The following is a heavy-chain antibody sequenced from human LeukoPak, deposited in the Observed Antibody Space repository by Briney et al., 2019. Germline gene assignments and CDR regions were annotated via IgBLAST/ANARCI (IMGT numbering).Heavy chain of an antibody. J-gene: IGHJ4*02. CDR3: ARVPRIAVAGRPFDY. CDR1: GGSFSGYY. D-gene: IGHD6-19*01. V-gene: IGHV4-34*01. CDR2: INHSGST. Sequence: PSETLSLTCAVYGGSFSGYYWSWIRQPSGKGLEWIGEINHSGSTNYNPSLKSRVTISVDTSKNQFSLKLSSVTAADTAVYYCARVPRIAVAGRPFDYWGQGTLVTVSS.